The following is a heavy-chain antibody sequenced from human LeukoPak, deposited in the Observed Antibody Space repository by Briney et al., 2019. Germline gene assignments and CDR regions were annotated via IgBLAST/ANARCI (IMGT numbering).Heavy chain of an antibody. CDR1: GGSISSYY. Sequence: SETLSLTCTVSGGSISSYYWSWIRQPPGKGLEWIGYINYSWDTNYNPSLKSRVTISVDTSKNQFSLKLSSVTAADTAVYYCARVSTTTVTNRYYYYGMDVWGQGTTVTVSS. CDR3: ARVSTTTVTNRYYYYGMDV. V-gene: IGHV4-59*01. D-gene: IGHD4-17*01. J-gene: IGHJ6*02. CDR2: INYSWDT.